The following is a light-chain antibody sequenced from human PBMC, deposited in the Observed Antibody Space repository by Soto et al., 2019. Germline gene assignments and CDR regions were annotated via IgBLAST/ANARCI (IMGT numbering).Light chain of an antibody. CDR1: QSISTW. V-gene: IGKV1-5*03. J-gene: IGKJ1*01. CDR3: HQYNSYSRT. Sequence: DIQMTQSPSTLSASVGDRVTITCRASQSISTWLAWYQQKPGKAPKVLIYKASILESGVPSRFSGSGSGTEFTLTISSLQPDDFATYYCHQYNSYSRTFGQGTKV. CDR2: KAS.